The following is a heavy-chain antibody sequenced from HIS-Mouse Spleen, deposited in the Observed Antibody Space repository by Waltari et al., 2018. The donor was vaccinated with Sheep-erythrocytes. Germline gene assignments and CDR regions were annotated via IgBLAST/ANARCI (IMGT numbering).Heavy chain of an antibody. V-gene: IGHV3-30-3*01. D-gene: IGHD3-22*01. CDR2: ISYDGSNK. J-gene: IGHJ4*02. CDR3: AREGYDSSGYYPDY. Sequence: LEWVAVISYDGSNKYYADSVKGRFTIPRDNSKNTPYLQMNSLGAEDTAVYYCAREGYDSSGYYPDYWGQGTLVTVSS.